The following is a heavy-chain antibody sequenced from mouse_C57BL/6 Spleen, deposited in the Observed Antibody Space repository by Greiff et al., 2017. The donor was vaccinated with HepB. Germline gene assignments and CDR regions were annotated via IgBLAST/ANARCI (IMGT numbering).Heavy chain of an antibody. CDR1: GFTFTAYY. V-gene: IGHV7-3*01. J-gene: IGHJ3*01. CDR3: ASYLEWFAY. Sequence: EVKLVESGGGLVQPGGSLSLSCAASGFTFTAYYMSWVRQPPGKALEWLGFIRNKANGYTTEYSASVKGRFTISRDNSQSILYLQMNALRAEDSATYYCASYLEWFAYWGQGTLVTVSA. CDR2: IRNKANGYTT.